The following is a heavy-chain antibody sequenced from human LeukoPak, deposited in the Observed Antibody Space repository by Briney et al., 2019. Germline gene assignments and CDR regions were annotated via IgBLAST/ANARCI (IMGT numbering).Heavy chain of an antibody. J-gene: IGHJ4*02. CDR2: ADSRGST. CDR3: ARVGSGSHFDY. D-gene: IGHD5-12*01. V-gene: IGHV4-59*01. CDR1: GGTITGYH. Sequence: KPSGTLSLTCAVSGGTITGYHWSWIRQPPGKGLDWIGYADSRGSTLYNPSLKSRVAISVDTSQRQLSLRLTSVTAADTAVYYCARVGSGSHFDYWGQGTLVAVSS.